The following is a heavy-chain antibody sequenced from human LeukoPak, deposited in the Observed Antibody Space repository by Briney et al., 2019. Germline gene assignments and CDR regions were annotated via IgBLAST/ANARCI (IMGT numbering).Heavy chain of an antibody. CDR2: ISGSGGST. CDR1: GFTFTSYA. Sequence: GVLRLSCAASGFTFTSYAMTWVRQAPGKGLEWVSSISGSGGSTYYADSVKGRFTISRDNSKNTLYLQMNSLRAEDTAVYYCARDRSGSYYEAVDCWGQGTLVTVSS. V-gene: IGHV3-23*01. CDR3: ARDRSGSYYEAVDC. D-gene: IGHD3-10*01. J-gene: IGHJ4*02.